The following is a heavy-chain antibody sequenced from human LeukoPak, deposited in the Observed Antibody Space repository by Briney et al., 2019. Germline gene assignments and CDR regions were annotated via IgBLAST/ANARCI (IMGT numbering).Heavy chain of an antibody. CDR2: IIPIFGTA. Sequence: ASVKVSCKASGGTFSSYAISWVRQAPGQGLEWMGGIIPIFGTANYAQKFQGRVTITTDESTSTAYMELSSLRSEDTAVYYCARGRDGYNSYYYYYMDVWGKGTTVTVSS. CDR1: GGTFSSYA. V-gene: IGHV1-69*05. CDR3: ARGRDGYNSYYYYYMDV. J-gene: IGHJ6*03. D-gene: IGHD5-24*01.